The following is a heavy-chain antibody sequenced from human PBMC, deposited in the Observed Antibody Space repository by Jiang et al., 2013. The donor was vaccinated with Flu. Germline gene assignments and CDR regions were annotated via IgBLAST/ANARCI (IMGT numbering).Heavy chain of an antibody. V-gene: IGHV3-23*04. J-gene: IGHJ3*02. D-gene: IGHD5-18*01. CDR3: AKDHGLWPHDVSLGAFDI. CDR1: GFTFSSYA. CDR2: ISGSGGST. Sequence: VQLVESGGGLVQPGGSLRLSCAASGFTFSSYAMSWVRQAPGKGLEWVSAISGSGGSTYYADSVKGRFTISRDNSKNTLYLQMNSLRAEDTAVYYCAKDHGLWPHDVSLGAFDIWGQGTMVTVSS.